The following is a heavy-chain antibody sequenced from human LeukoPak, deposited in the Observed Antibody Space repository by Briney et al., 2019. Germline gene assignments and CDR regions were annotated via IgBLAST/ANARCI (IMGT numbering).Heavy chain of an antibody. D-gene: IGHD3-22*01. J-gene: IGHJ4*02. CDR2: ISYDGSNE. V-gene: IGHV3-30*04. CDR3: ARNYDSPKGDFDY. CDR1: GFTFSSYV. Sequence: SGGSLRLSCAASGFTFSSYVMHWVRQAPGKGLEWVAIISYDGSNEYYADSVKGRFTISRDNSKNSLYLQMNSLRAEDTAVYYCARNYDSPKGDFDYWGQGTLVTVSS.